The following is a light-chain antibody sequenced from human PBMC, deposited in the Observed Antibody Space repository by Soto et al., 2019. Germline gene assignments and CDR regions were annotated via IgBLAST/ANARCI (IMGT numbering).Light chain of an antibody. Sequence: EIVMTQAPATLSVSPGERDTLSCRASQSVSSDLAWYQQKPGQAPRLIIYGASTRATGVSARFSGSGSGTEFTLTISSLQSEDIAVYYCQQYSNWPQTFGQGTNVEIK. J-gene: IGKJ1*01. V-gene: IGKV3-15*01. CDR3: QQYSNWPQT. CDR1: QSVSSD. CDR2: GAS.